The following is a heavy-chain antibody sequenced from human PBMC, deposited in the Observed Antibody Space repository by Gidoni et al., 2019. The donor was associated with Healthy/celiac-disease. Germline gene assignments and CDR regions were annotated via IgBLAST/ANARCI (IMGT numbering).Heavy chain of an antibody. CDR1: GFTFSGSA. J-gene: IGHJ4*02. CDR3: TYYCSGGSCYFGY. CDR2: IRSKANSYAT. V-gene: IGHV3-73*02. D-gene: IGHD2-15*01. Sequence: EVQLVESGGGLVQPGGSLKLSCAASGFTFSGSAMHWVRQASGKGLEGVGRIRSKANSYATAYAASVKGRFTISRDDSKNTAYLQMNSLKTEDTAVYYCTYYCSGGSCYFGYWGQGTLVTVSS.